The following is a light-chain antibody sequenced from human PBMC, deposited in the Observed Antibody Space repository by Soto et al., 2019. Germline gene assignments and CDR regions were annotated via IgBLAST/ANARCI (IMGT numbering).Light chain of an antibody. J-gene: IGKJ4*01. CDR2: WAS. Sequence: DIVMTQSPDSLVVSLGERATVNCRSSQSVLYSSNNKNYLAWYQQKPGQPPKLLIYWASTRESGVPDRFSGSGSGTDFTLTISSLQAEDVAVYYCQQLNSYPLTFGGGTKVEIK. V-gene: IGKV4-1*01. CDR3: QQLNSYPLT. CDR1: QSVLYSSNNKNY.